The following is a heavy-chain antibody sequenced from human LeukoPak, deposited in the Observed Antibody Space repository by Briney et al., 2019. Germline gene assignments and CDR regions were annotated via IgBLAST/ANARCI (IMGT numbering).Heavy chain of an antibody. D-gene: IGHD3-3*01. J-gene: IGHJ5*02. CDR2: ISSSSSYI. V-gene: IGHV3-21*01. CDR1: GFTFSSYS. Sequence: PGGSLRLSCAASGFTFSSYSMNWVRQAPGKGLEWVSSISSSSSYIYYADSVKGRFTISRDNAKNSLYLQMNSLRAEDTAVYYCARDHSMGITIFGEASNWFDPWGQGTLVTVSS. CDR3: ARDHSMGITIFGEASNWFDP.